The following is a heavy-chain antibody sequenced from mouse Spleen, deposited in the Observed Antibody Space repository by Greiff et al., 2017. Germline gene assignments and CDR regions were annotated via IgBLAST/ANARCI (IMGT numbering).Heavy chain of an antibody. V-gene: IGHV1S137*01. CDR3: ARGSFYYGSSYAMDY. CDR1: GYTFTDYA. CDR2: ISTYYGDA. J-gene: IGHJ4*01. Sequence: QVQLKESGAELVRPGVSVKISCKGSGYTFTDYAMHWVKQSHAKSLEWIGVISTYYGDASYNQKFKGKATMTVDKSSSTAYMELARLTSEDSAIYYCARGSFYYGSSYAMDYWGQGTSVTVSS. D-gene: IGHD1-1*01.